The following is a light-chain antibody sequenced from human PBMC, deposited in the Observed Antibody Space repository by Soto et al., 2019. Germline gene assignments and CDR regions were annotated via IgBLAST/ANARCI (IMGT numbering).Light chain of an antibody. Sequence: QSALTQPASVSGSPGQSITISCTGTNSDVGGYNYVTWYQQHPGTAPKLMIYDVSDRPSGVSNRFSGSKSGNTASLTISGLQAEDEADYYCSSYTSSRTYGFGTGTKVTVL. CDR3: SSYTSSRTYG. V-gene: IGLV2-14*03. CDR2: DVS. CDR1: NSDVGGYNY. J-gene: IGLJ1*01.